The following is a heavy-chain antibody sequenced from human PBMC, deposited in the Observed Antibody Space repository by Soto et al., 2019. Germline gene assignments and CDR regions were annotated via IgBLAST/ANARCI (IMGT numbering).Heavy chain of an antibody. CDR1: GGSVSSGNYY. V-gene: IGHV4-61*01. D-gene: IGHD2-21*02. J-gene: IGHJ5*02. Sequence: KASETLSLTCSVSGGSVSSGNYYWSWIRQPPGKGQEWIGSIHHSGSTKYNPSLKSRVTISLDTSKNQFSLKLTSVTAADTAVHYCARAYCGGDCYSWGTRWFDPWGQGTMVTVYS. CDR2: IHHSGST. CDR3: ARAYCGGDCYSWGTRWFDP.